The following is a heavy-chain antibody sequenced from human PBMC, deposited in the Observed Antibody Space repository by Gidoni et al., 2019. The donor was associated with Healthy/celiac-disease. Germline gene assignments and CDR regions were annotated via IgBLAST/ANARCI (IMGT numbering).Heavy chain of an antibody. V-gene: IGHV3-23*01. J-gene: IGHJ4*02. Sequence: EVQLLESGGGLVQPGWSLRLSCAASGFTFSSYAMSWVRQASGKGLEWVSAISGSGGSTYYADSVKGRFTISRDNSKNTLYLQMNSLRAEDTAVYYCAKDREGELPGYWDYWGQGTLVTVSS. CDR3: AKDREGELPGYWDY. CDR1: GFTFSSYA. CDR2: ISGSGGST. D-gene: IGHD1-26*01.